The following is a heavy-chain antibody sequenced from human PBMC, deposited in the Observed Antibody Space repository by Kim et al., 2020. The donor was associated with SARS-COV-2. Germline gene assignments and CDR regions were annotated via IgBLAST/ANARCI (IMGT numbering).Heavy chain of an antibody. CDR3: ARVRSSSWYGGTAFDI. J-gene: IGHJ3*02. V-gene: IGHV3-53*04. CDR1: GFTVSSNY. Sequence: GESLRLSCAASGFTVSSNYMSWVRQAPGKGLEWVSVIYSGGSTYYADSVKGRFTISRHNSKNTLYLQMNSLRAEDTAVYYCARVRSSSWYGGTAFDIWGQGTMVTVSS. D-gene: IGHD6-13*01. CDR2: IYSGGST.